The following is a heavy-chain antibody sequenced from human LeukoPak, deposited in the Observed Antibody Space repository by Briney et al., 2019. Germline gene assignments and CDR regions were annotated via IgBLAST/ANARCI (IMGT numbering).Heavy chain of an antibody. CDR3: ASELRHQDF. J-gene: IGHJ4*02. Sequence: ASVKVSCKASGYTFTSYDINWVRQASGQGLEWLGYMNPNSGITGYAQKFQGRVTMTRDTSINTAYMELSSLRSEDTAMYYCASELRHQDFWGQGTLVTVSS. CDR1: GYTFTSYD. D-gene: IGHD2-15*01. V-gene: IGHV1-8*01. CDR2: MNPNSGIT.